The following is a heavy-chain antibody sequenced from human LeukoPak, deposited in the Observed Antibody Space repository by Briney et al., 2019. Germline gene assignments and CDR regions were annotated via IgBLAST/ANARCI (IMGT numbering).Heavy chain of an antibody. D-gene: IGHD4-17*01. J-gene: IGHJ5*02. CDR2: ISRNGGST. CDR3: ASYDDGANWFDP. V-gene: IGHV3-64*04. CDR1: GFTFSSYA. Sequence: GGSLRLSCSASGFTFSSYAMHWVRQAPGKGLEYVSVISRNGGSTNYADSVKGRFTISRDNAKNSLYLQMNSLRAEDTAVYYCASYDDGANWFDPWGQGTLVTVSS.